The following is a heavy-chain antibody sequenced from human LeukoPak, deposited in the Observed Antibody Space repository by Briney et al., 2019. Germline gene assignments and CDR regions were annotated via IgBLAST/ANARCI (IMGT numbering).Heavy chain of an antibody. J-gene: IGHJ5*02. CDR1: GGSFSGYY. Sequence: SETLSLTCAVYGGSFSGYYWSWIRQPPGKGLEWIGEINHSGSTNYNPSLKSRVTISVDTSKNQFSLKLSSVTAADTAVYYCARGKVLLWFGESKSNWFDPWGQGTLVTVSS. D-gene: IGHD3-10*01. V-gene: IGHV4-34*01. CDR3: ARGKVLLWFGESKSNWFDP. CDR2: INHSGST.